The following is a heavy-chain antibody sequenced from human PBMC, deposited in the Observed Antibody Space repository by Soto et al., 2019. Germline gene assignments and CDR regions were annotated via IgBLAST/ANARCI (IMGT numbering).Heavy chain of an antibody. CDR2: INPNSGGT. V-gene: IGHV1-2*04. CDR3: AREGYCSSTSCYNYYYYGMDV. D-gene: IGHD2-2*01. CDR1: GYTFTGYY. Sequence: SVKVSCKASGYTFTGYYMHWVRQAPGQGLEWMGWINPNSGGTNYAQKFQGWVTMTRDTSISTAYMELSRLRSDDTAVYYCAREGYCSSTSCYNYYYYGMDVWGQGTTVTVSS. J-gene: IGHJ6*02.